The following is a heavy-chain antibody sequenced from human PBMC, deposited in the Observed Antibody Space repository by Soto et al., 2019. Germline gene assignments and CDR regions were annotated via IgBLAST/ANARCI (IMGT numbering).Heavy chain of an antibody. CDR1: GYTFTSYD. CDR2: MNPNSGNT. Sequence: ASVKVSCKTSGYTFTSYDINWVRQATGQGLEWMGWMNPNSGNTGYAQKFQGRVTMTRNTSISTAYMELSSLRSEDTAVYYCARGLYRCSSTSCYSWFGPWGQGTLVTVSS. D-gene: IGHD2-2*01. V-gene: IGHV1-8*01. J-gene: IGHJ5*02. CDR3: ARGLYRCSSTSCYSWFGP.